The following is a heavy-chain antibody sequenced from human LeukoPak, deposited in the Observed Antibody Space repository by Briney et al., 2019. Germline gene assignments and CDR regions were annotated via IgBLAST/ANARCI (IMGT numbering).Heavy chain of an antibody. CDR1: KFTFSHYG. V-gene: IGHV3-33*08. Sequence: PGGSLRLSCTASKFTFSHYGMQWVRQAPGKGLEWVAFIWYDGSNKYYADSVKGRFTISRDNSRNTLFLQMNSLRAEDTAVYYCATDRATQYFDYWGQGTLVTVSS. D-gene: IGHD2-15*01. CDR2: IWYDGSNK. J-gene: IGHJ4*02. CDR3: ATDRATQYFDY.